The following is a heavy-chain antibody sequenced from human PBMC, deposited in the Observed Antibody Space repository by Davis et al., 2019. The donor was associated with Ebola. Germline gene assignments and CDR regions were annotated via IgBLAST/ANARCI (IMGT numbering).Heavy chain of an antibody. CDR3: AKDEDGRYCISTSCYRCWYFDY. CDR1: GITFSTYG. J-gene: IGHJ4*02. CDR2: IRYDGSNK. V-gene: IGHV3-30*02. Sequence: GGSLRLSCAASGITFSTYGMHWVRQAPAKGLVWVAFIRYDGSNKYYADSVKGRFTISRDNSKNTLYLQMNSLRAEDTAVYYCAKDEDGRYCISTSCYRCWYFDYWGQGTLVTVSS. D-gene: IGHD2-2*01.